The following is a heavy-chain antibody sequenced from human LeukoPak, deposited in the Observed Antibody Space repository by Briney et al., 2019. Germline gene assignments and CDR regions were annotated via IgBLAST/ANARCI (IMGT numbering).Heavy chain of an antibody. Sequence: SETLSLTCAVYGXSFSGYFGDWIRQPPGKGLEWIGNIYNSASTHYNPSLKSRVTISVDTSKNHLSLRLSSVTAADTAIYYCPRHSRPGYGGYENAFDIWGQGTMVTVSS. V-gene: IGHV4-34*01. CDR2: IYNSAST. D-gene: IGHD5-12*01. CDR1: GXSFSGYF. J-gene: IGHJ3*02. CDR3: PRHSRPGYGGYENAFDI.